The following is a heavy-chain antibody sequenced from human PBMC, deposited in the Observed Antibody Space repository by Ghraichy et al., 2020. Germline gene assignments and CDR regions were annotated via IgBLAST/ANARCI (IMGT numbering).Heavy chain of an antibody. Sequence: GGSLRLSCTASGITFSNYAMSWVRQTPGKGLEWLSTISDSGMNIHYADAVKGRLSISRSNSKNTLYLRMNSLRAEDTAVYYCAKDLLDGSGSYYRFDSWGQGTLVTVSS. CDR1: GITFSNYA. CDR2: ISDSGMNI. CDR3: AKDLLDGSGSYYRFDS. V-gene: IGHV3-23*01. D-gene: IGHD3-10*01. J-gene: IGHJ5*01.